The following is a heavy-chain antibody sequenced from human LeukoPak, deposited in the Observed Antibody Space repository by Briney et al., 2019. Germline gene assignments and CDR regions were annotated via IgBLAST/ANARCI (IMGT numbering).Heavy chain of an antibody. CDR1: GGSFSGYY. CDR3: ARGSLCSSTSCYRTYNWFDP. Sequence: SETLSLTCAVYGGSFSGYYWSWIRQPPGKGLEWIGEINHSGSTNYNPSLKSRVTISVDTSKNQFSLKLSSVTAADTAVYYCARGSLCSSTSCYRTYNWFDPWGQGALVTASS. CDR2: INHSGST. D-gene: IGHD2-2*02. J-gene: IGHJ5*02. V-gene: IGHV4-34*01.